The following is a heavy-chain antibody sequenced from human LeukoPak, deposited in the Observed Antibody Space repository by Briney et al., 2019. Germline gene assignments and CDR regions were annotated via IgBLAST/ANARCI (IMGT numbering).Heavy chain of an antibody. D-gene: IGHD2-21*02. CDR1: GYTFTGYY. J-gene: IGHJ6*02. CDR2: INPNSGGT. CDR3: ARVTGTANYYGMDV. Sequence: ASVKVSCKASGYTFTGYYMHWVRQAPGQGLEWMGWINPNSGGTNYAQKLQGRVTMTRDTSISTAYMELSRLRSDDTAVYYCARVTGTANYYGMDVWGQGTTVTVSS. V-gene: IGHV1-2*02.